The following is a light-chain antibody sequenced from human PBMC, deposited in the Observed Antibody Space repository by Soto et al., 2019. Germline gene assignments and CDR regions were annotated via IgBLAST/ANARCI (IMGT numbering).Light chain of an antibody. Sequence: QSALTQPASVSGSPGQSITIYCTGTRSDVGGYKYVSWYQQHPGKVPKLMIYEVSNRPSGVSNRFSGSKSGNAASLTISGLQAEDEADYYCSSYTSSSTLGVFGGGTKLTVL. CDR3: SSYTSSSTLGV. CDR1: RSDVGGYKY. J-gene: IGLJ3*02. V-gene: IGLV2-14*01. CDR2: EVS.